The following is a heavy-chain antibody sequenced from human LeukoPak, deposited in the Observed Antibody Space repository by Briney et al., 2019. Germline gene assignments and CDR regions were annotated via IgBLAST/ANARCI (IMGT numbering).Heavy chain of an antibody. J-gene: IGHJ4*02. CDR3: AGVRLGPPVD. CDR1: GFTFSSYS. D-gene: IGHD3-9*01. V-gene: IGHV3-48*01. Sequence: GGSLRLSCAASGFTFSSYSMNWVRQAPGKGLEWVSYISSSSSTIYYADSVKGRFTISRDNAKNSLYLQMNGLRAEDTAVYYCAGVRLGPPVDWGQGTLVTVSS. CDR2: ISSSSSTI.